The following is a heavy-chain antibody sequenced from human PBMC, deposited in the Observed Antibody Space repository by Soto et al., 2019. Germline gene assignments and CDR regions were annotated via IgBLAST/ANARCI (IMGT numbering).Heavy chain of an antibody. V-gene: IGHV3-15*07. Sequence: PGGSLRLSCAAFGFILNKAWINWVRQAPGKGLEWVGRIKSKTDGGTPDFAAPVKGRFAISRDDSKNVVYLQMNSLRVEDTADYYCARGAINYYYEEVWGKGTTVTVSS. CDR3: ARGAINYYYEEV. CDR1: GFILNKAW. J-gene: IGHJ6*03. CDR2: IKSKTDGGTP.